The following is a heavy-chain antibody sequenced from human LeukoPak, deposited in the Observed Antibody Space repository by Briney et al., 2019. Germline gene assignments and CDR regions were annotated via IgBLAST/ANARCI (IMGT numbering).Heavy chain of an antibody. Sequence: PGGSLRLSCAASGFTFSSFDMHRVRQPTGQGLEWVSPLGTASDTYYPGSVEGRFTLSRDNAKNSLYLQMNSLTAGDTAVYYCARGPPRGKYYYMDVWGKGTTVTVSS. CDR3: ARGPPRGKYYYMDV. D-gene: IGHD1-1*01. V-gene: IGHV3-13*01. CDR2: LGTASDT. J-gene: IGHJ6*03. CDR1: GFTFSSFD.